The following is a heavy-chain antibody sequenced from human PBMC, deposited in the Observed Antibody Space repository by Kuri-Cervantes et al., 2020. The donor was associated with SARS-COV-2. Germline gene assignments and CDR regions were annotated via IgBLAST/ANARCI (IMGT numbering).Heavy chain of an antibody. D-gene: IGHD1-1*01. CDR3: VRDGDHWNFDY. Sequence: GESLKISCAASGLTLNSYSVNWVRQAPGKGLEWVSSIDSSSRYIYYGESVKGRFTLSRDNAKNMLFLQTNSLRAEDTAVYYCVRDGDHWNFDYWGQGTLVTVSS. V-gene: IGHV3-21*01. J-gene: IGHJ4*02. CDR1: GLTLNSYS. CDR2: IDSSSRYI.